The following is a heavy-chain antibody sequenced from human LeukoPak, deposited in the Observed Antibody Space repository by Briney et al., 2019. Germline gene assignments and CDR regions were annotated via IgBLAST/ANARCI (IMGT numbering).Heavy chain of an antibody. V-gene: IGHV1-69*05. Sequence: SVKVSCKASGGTFSSYAISWVRQAPGQGLEWTGGIIPIFGTANYAQKFQGRVTITTDESTSTAYMELSSLRSEDTAVYYCASHHLVVGATAYFDYWGQGTLVTVSS. CDR2: IIPIFGTA. CDR1: GGTFSSYA. CDR3: ASHHLVVGATAYFDY. J-gene: IGHJ4*02. D-gene: IGHD1-26*01.